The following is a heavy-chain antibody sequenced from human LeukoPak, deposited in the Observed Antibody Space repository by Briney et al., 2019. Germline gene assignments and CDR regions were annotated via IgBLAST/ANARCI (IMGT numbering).Heavy chain of an antibody. V-gene: IGHV4-34*01. J-gene: IGHJ4*02. D-gene: IGHD5/OR15-5a*01. CDR2: INHGGST. CDR1: GGSFSGYY. Sequence: SETLSLTCAVYGGSFSGYYWSWIRQPPGKGLEWIGEINHGGSTNYNPSLKSRVTISVDTSKNQFSLKLSSVTAADTAVYYCARLVSVSGIDYWGQGTLVTVSS. CDR3: ARLVSVSGIDY.